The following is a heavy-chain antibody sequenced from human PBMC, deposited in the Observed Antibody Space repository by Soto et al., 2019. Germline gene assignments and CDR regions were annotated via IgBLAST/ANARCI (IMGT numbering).Heavy chain of an antibody. CDR2: IYYSGST. D-gene: IGHD6-6*01. CDR1: GGSISSGDYY. V-gene: IGHV4-30-4*01. Sequence: PSETLSLTCTVSGGSISSGDYYWSWIRQPPGKGLEWIGYIYYSGSTYYNPSLKSRVTISVDTSKNQFPLKLSSVTAADTAVYYCASSYSSWTGPFDYWGQGTLVTVSS. J-gene: IGHJ4*02. CDR3: ASSYSSWTGPFDY.